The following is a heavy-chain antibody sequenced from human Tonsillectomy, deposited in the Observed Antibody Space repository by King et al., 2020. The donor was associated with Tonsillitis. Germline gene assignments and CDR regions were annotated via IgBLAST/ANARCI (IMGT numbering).Heavy chain of an antibody. CDR3: AKDTEILCVPAAWGTAVGDDAFDI. CDR1: GFTFSSYS. J-gene: IGHJ3*02. V-gene: IGHV3-21*01. Sequence: QLVQSGGGLVKPGGSLRLSCAASGFTFSSYSMNWVRQAPGKGLEWVSSITSSSSYIYYADSVKGRFTISRDNAKNSLYLQMNSLRGEDTAVYYCAKDTEILCVPAAWGTAVGDDAFDIWGQGTMVTVSS. CDR2: ITSSSSYI. D-gene: IGHD2-2*01.